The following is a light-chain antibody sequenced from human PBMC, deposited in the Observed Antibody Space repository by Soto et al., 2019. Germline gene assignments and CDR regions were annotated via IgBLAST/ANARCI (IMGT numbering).Light chain of an antibody. V-gene: IGLV2-11*01. J-gene: IGLJ1*01. CDR2: DVS. Sequence: QSALTQPRSVSGSPGQSVTISCAGTSSDIGAYNYVSWYQHHPGKVPKLMIYDVSKRPSGVPNRFSGSRSGDTASLTISGLQAEDEADYYCCSYAGTYTVVFGSGTKVTVL. CDR3: CSYAGTYTVV. CDR1: SSDIGAYNY.